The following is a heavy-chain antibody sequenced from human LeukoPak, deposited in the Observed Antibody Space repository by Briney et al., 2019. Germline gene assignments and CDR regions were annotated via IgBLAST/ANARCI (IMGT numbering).Heavy chain of an antibody. J-gene: IGHJ5*02. CDR2: ISAYNGNT. D-gene: IGHD2-15*01. Sequence: ASVKVSCKASGYTFTSYGISWVRQAPGQGLEWMGWISAYNGNTNYAQKLQGRVTMTTDTSTSTAYMELRSLRSDDTAVYYCARSDIVVVVAARGGWFDPWGQGTLVTVSS. CDR1: GYTFTSYG. V-gene: IGHV1-18*01. CDR3: ARSDIVVVVAARGGWFDP.